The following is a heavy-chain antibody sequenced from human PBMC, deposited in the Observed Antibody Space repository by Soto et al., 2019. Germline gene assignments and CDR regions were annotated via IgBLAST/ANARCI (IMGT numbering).Heavy chain of an antibody. CDR1: GGTFSSYA. D-gene: IGHD6-6*01. CDR2: IIPIFGTA. V-gene: IGHV1-69*13. CDR3: AREGSSSHAFDI. Sequence: GASVKVSCKASGGTFSSYAISWVRQAPGQGLEWMGGIIPIFGTANYAQKFQGRVTITADESTSAAYMELSSLRSEDTAVYYCAREGSSSHAFDIWGQGTMVTVSS. J-gene: IGHJ3*02.